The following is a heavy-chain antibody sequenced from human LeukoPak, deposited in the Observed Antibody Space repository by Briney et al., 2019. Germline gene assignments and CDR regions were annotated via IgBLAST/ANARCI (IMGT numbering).Heavy chain of an antibody. V-gene: IGHV3-48*03. Sequence: GGSLRLSCAASGFTFSSYEMNWVRQAPGKGLEWVSYISSSGSTIYYADSVKGRFTISRDNAKNSLYLQMNSLRAEDTAVYYCARANPRDGYNYDAFDIWGQGTMVTVSS. CDR2: ISSSGSTI. J-gene: IGHJ3*02. CDR1: GFTFSSYE. CDR3: ARANPRDGYNYDAFDI. D-gene: IGHD5-24*01.